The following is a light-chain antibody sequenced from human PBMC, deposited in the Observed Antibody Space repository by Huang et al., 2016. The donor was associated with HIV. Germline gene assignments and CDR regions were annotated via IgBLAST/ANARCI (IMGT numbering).Light chain of an antibody. J-gene: IGKJ5*01. V-gene: IGKV3-11*01. CDR3: QQHSYWPIT. Sequence: DIVLTQSPATLSLSPGERATVSCRASQSVSTFLACDQHTTGQAPRLLIFDASNRASGVPARFSGTGSGTDFTLTISSLEPSDVAVYYCQQHSYWPITFGRGTRLEI. CDR1: QSVSTF. CDR2: DAS.